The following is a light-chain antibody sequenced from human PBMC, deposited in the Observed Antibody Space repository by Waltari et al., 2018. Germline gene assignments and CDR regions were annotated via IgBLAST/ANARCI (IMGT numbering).Light chain of an antibody. Sequence: QSALTQPASVSGSPGQAITISCTGTSSDVGSYDLVSWYQQHPGKAPKLMIYEVSKRPSGVSNRFSGSKSGNTASLTISVLQAEDEADYYCCSYAGSSTFTFGGGTKLTVL. CDR3: CSYAGSSTFT. CDR2: EVS. J-gene: IGLJ2*01. V-gene: IGLV2-23*02. CDR1: SSDVGSYDL.